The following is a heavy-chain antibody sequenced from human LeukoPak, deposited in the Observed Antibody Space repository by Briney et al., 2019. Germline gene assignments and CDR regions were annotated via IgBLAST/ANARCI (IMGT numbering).Heavy chain of an antibody. CDR2: ISWNSGSI. D-gene: IGHD3-10*01. CDR1: GFTFYDYA. Sequence: PGRSLRLSCAASGFTFYDYAMHWVRHAPGKGLEWVSGISWNSGSIGYADSVKGRFTISRDNAKNSLYLQMNSLRAEDTALYYCAKSLKPVRGAGVDYWGQGTLVTVSS. CDR3: AKSLKPVRGAGVDY. J-gene: IGHJ4*02. V-gene: IGHV3-9*01.